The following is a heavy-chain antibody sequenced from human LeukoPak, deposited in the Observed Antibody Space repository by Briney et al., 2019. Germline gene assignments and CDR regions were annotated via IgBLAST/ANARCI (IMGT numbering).Heavy chain of an antibody. CDR1: GFTVSSNY. J-gene: IGHJ4*02. CDR3: AKEGCSSTSCLHYFDY. CDR2: IYSGGST. Sequence: GGSLRLSCAASGFTVSSNYMSWVRQAPGKGLEWVSVIYSGGSTYYADSVKGRFTISRDNSKNTLYLQMNSLRAEDTAVYYCAKEGCSSTSCLHYFDYWGQGTLVTVSS. V-gene: IGHV3-66*01. D-gene: IGHD2-2*01.